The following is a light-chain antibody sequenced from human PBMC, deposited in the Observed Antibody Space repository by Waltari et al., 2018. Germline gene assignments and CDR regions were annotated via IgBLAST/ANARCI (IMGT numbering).Light chain of an antibody. CDR1: GSAVGVADY. V-gene: IGLV2-14*03. CDR3: SSQTLDGLVL. Sequence: QSALTQPASVSGSPGQSITISCTGVGSAVGVADYVSWHQHHPGKAPKVIIYDVTNRPSGVSDRFSASKSANTASLTISRLQPEDEADYYCSSQTLDGLVLFGGGTRLTVL. CDR2: DVT. J-gene: IGLJ2*01.